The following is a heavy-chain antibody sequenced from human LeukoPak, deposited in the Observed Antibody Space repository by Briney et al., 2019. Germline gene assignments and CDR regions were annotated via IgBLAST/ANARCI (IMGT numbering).Heavy chain of an antibody. D-gene: IGHD6-13*01. J-gene: IGHJ3*02. CDR3: ARGDSSSWYPDAFDI. V-gene: IGHV4-39*07. Sequence: SETLSLTCTVSGGSISSSSYYWGWIRQPPGKGLEWIGSIYYSGSTYYNPSLKSRVTISVDTSKNQFSLKLSSVTAADTAVYYCARGDSSSWYPDAFDIWGQGTMVTVSS. CDR1: GGSISSSSYY. CDR2: IYYSGST.